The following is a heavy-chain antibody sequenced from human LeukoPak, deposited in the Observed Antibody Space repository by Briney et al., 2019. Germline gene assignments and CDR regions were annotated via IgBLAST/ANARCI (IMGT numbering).Heavy chain of an antibody. V-gene: IGHV3-33*01. J-gene: IGHJ4*01. CDR1: GLTFSSYG. D-gene: IGHD1-26*01. CDR3: AAHHGELGYFDY. Sequence: GSTLTHSSAASGLTFSSYGMHRVRQAPGKGLNGLAVIWYDGSNKYYADSVKGRFTISRDNWKNTLDLQMNSLRAEDTAVYYCAAHHGELGYFDYWGDGTLVTVSS. CDR2: IWYDGSNK.